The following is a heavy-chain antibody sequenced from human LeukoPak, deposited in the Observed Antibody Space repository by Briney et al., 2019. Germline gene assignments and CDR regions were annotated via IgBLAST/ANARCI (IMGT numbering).Heavy chain of an antibody. Sequence: GGSLRLSCAASGFTFSNYAMSWVRQAPGKGLEWVSSISDSGGSTYYADSVKGRFTISRDNSKNTLYLQMNSLRAEDTAVYYCARGPSGYHNTGGQGTLVTVSS. V-gene: IGHV3-23*01. J-gene: IGHJ4*02. D-gene: IGHD5-12*01. CDR1: GFTFSNYA. CDR3: ARGPSGYHNT. CDR2: ISDSGGST.